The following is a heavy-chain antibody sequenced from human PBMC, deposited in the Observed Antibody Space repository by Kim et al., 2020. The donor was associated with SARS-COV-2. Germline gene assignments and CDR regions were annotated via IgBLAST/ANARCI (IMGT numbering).Heavy chain of an antibody. CDR2: IGTAGDT. J-gene: IGHJ3*02. V-gene: IGHV3-13*01. CDR1: GFTFSSYD. D-gene: IGHD4-17*01. Sequence: GGSLRLSCAASGFTFSSYDMHWVRQATGKGLEWVSAIGTAGDTYYPGSVKGRFTISRENAKNSLYLQMNSLRAGDTAVYYCARGDYCDFAFDIWGQGTMVTVSS. CDR3: ARGDYCDFAFDI.